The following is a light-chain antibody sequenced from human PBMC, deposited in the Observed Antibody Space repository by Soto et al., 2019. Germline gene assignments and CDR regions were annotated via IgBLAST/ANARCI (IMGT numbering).Light chain of an antibody. CDR1: SSDVGAYNY. Sequence: QSLLTQPPSASGSPGQSVTISCTGTSSDVGAYNYVSWYQHPPGKAPKLIIYEVSQRPSGVPDRFSGCRSGNTASLTVSGLQAEDQADYYCCSYAGTKMVFGTGTKVTVL. CDR3: CSYAGTKMV. V-gene: IGLV2-8*01. CDR2: EVS. J-gene: IGLJ1*01.